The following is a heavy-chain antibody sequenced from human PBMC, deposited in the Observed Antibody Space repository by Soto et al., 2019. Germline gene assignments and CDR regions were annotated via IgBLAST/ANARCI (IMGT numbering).Heavy chain of an antibody. CDR2: IIPILGIA. J-gene: IGHJ6*02. CDR3: ASATGYIYGYNYYYYGMDV. Sequence: ASVKVSCKASGGTFSSYTISWVRQAPGQGLEWMGRIIPILGIANYAQKFQGRVTITADKSTSTAYMELSSLRSEDTAVYYCASATGYIYGYNYYYYGMDVWGQGTTVTVSS. CDR1: GGTFSSYT. V-gene: IGHV1-69*02. D-gene: IGHD5-18*01.